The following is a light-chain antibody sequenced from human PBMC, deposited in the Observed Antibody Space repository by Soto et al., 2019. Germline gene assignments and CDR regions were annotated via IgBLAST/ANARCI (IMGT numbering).Light chain of an antibody. CDR2: VAS. Sequence: DIQMTQSPSSLSASVGDRVTITCRASQSISSHLHWYQQKPGKARKFLIYVASSLQSGVPSRFSGSGSGTDFALTISSLQPEDFATYYCQQSFSIPLTFGQGTRLEIK. CDR3: QQSFSIPLT. CDR1: QSISSH. J-gene: IGKJ5*01. V-gene: IGKV1-39*01.